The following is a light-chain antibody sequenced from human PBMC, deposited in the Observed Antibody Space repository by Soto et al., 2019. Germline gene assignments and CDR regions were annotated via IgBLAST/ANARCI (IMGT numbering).Light chain of an antibody. V-gene: IGKV3-20*01. CDR1: QSVGNNY. CDR3: HQYANSPLT. CDR2: DAS. Sequence: EIVLTQSPGTLSLPPGERAILSCRASQSVGNNYLGWYQKKPGQAPRLLIFDASTRPTGTPDRFSGSGSGTDFTLTISRLEPEDFAVYYCHQYANSPLTFGPGTKVDIK. J-gene: IGKJ3*01.